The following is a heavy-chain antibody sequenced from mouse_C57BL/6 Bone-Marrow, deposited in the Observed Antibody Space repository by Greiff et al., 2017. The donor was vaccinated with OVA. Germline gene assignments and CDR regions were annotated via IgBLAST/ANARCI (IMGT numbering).Heavy chain of an antibody. CDR2: INPSSGYT. V-gene: IGHV1-7*01. Sequence: VQLQQSGAELAKPGASVKLSCKASGYTFTSYWMHWVKQRPGQGLELIGYINPSSGYTKYNQKFKDKATLTADKSSSTAYMQLSSLTYEDSAVYYCARRGLRRRNAMDYWGQGTSVTVSS. J-gene: IGHJ4*01. CDR3: ARRGLRRRNAMDY. CDR1: GYTFTSYW. D-gene: IGHD2-2*01.